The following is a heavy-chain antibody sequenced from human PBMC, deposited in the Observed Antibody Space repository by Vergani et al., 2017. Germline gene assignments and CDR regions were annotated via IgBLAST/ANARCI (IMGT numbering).Heavy chain of an antibody. CDR2: IDPSDYYT. Sequence: EVQLVQSGAEVKTPGESLRISCKGSGYSFTSYWISWVRQMPGKGLEWMGRIDPSDYYTNYSPSFQGHVTISADKSISTAYLQWSSLKASDTAMYYCARSGYYDSSGYYYPDYWGQGTLVTVSS. CDR1: GYSFTSYW. V-gene: IGHV5-10-1*03. D-gene: IGHD3-22*01. J-gene: IGHJ4*02. CDR3: ARSGYYDSSGYYYPDY.